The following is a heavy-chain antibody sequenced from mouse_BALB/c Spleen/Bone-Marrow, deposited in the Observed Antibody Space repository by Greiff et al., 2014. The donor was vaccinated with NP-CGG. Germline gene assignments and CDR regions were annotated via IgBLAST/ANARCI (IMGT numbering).Heavy chain of an antibody. CDR1: GYTFTSYY. J-gene: IGHJ2*01. Sequence: VHVKQSGAELVKPGASVKLSCKASGYTFTSYYMYWVKQRPGQGLEWIGEINPSNGGTNFNEKFKSRATLTVDKSSSTAYMQLSSLTSEDSAVYYCTRGRTWDFDYWGQGTTLTVSS. CDR2: INPSNGGT. V-gene: IGHV1S81*02. D-gene: IGHD4-1*01. CDR3: TRGRTWDFDY.